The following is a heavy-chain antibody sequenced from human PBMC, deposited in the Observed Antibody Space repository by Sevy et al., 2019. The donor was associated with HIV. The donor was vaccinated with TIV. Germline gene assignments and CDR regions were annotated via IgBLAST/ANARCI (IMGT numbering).Heavy chain of an antibody. CDR1: GGSISSGTYY. J-gene: IGHJ3*02. V-gene: IGHV4-31*03. CDR2: IFDSGIS. Sequence: SETLSLTCTVSGGSISSGTYYWTWIRQHPEKGLEWIGYIFDSGISYYHPSLKTRVSISGDTSKNQVSLRLTSVTAADTAIYYCARDRGGNSAFDIWGQGTMVTVSS. D-gene: IGHD2-21*02. CDR3: ARDRGGNSAFDI.